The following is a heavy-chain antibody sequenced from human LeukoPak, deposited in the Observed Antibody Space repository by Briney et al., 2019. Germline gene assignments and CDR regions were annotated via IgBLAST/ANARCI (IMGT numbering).Heavy chain of an antibody. V-gene: IGHV4-59*01. CDR3: ARGLRGWNFDY. CDR2: IYYSGST. J-gene: IGHJ4*02. Sequence: SETLSLTCTVSGGTISSYYWSWIRQPPGKGLDWIGYIYYSGSTNYNPSLKSRVTISVDTSKNQFSLKLSSVTAADTAVYYCARGLRGWNFDYWGQGTLVTVSS. CDR1: GGTISSYY. D-gene: IGHD6-19*01.